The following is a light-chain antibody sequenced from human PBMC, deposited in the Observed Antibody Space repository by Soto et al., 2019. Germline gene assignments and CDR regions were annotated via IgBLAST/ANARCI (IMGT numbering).Light chain of an antibody. J-gene: IGLJ3*02. V-gene: IGLV2-8*01. Sequence: QSALTQSPSASGSPGQSVTISCTGTSSDVGGHNYVSWYQHHPGKAPKLIIYEVSKRPSGVPDRFSGPKSANTASLTVSGLQAEDEAFYYCSSTAGNNNLVFGGGTKVTVL. CDR2: EVS. CDR1: SSDVGGHNY. CDR3: SSTAGNNNLV.